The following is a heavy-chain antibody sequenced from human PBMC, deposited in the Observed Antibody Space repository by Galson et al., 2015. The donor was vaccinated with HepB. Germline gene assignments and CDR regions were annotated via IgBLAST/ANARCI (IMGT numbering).Heavy chain of an antibody. J-gene: IGHJ6*02. Sequence: SLRLSCAASGFAFSSYAMHWVRQAPGKGLEWVAVISYDGSNKYYADSVKGRFTISRDNSKNTLYLQMNSLRAEDTAVYYCARGYCSSTSCPRTLYYYYGMDVWGQGTTVTVSS. V-gene: IGHV3-30*04. D-gene: IGHD2-2*01. CDR3: ARGYCSSTSCPRTLYYYYGMDV. CDR1: GFAFSSYA. CDR2: ISYDGSNK.